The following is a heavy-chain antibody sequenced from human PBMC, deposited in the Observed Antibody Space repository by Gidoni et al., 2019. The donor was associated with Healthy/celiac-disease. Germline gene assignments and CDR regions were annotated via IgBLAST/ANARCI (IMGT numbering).Heavy chain of an antibody. D-gene: IGHD3-3*01. CDR1: GCSISSYY. CDR3: SRDFWSAGAFNI. J-gene: IGHJ3*02. Sequence: LVKPSETLSLTCTVSGCSISSYYWSWIRQPPGKGLEWIGYIYYSGSTNYNPSLQSRFTISVDTSKNQFSLKLSSVTAAATAVYYCSRDFWSAGAFNIWGQGTMVTVSS. V-gene: IGHV4-59*01. CDR2: IYYSGST.